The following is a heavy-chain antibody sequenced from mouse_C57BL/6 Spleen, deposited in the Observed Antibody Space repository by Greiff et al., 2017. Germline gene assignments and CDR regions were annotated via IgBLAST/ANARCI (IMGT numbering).Heavy chain of an antibody. CDR3: ARNYGSPYAMDY. D-gene: IGHD1-1*01. CDR2: INPGSGGT. Sequence: QVQLQQSGAELVRPGTSVKVSCKASGYAFTNYLIEWVKQRPGQGLEWIGVINPGSGGTNYNEKIKGKATLTADKSSSTAYMQLSSLTSEDSAVYFCARNYGSPYAMDYWGQGTSVTVSS. V-gene: IGHV1-54*01. CDR1: GYAFTNYL. J-gene: IGHJ4*01.